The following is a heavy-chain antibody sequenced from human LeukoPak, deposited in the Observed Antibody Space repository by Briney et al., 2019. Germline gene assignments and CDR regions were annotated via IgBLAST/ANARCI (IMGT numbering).Heavy chain of an antibody. Sequence: ASVKVSCKASGYTLTGYYMHWVRQAPGQGLEWMGWINPNSGGTNYAQKFQGRVTMTRDTSISTAYMELSGLRSEDTAIYYCAGGWEPYDYWFDPWGQGTLVTVSS. J-gene: IGHJ5*02. CDR2: INPNSGGT. D-gene: IGHD5-12*01. V-gene: IGHV1-2*02. CDR3: AGGWEPYDYWFDP. CDR1: GYTLTGYY.